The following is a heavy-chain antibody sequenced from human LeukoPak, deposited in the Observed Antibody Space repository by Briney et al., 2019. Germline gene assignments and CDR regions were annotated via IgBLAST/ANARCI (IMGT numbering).Heavy chain of an antibody. V-gene: IGHV3-66*01. CDR3: ARDPPAVAINTYG. J-gene: IGHJ4*02. CDR2: IYSGGDT. Sequence: GGSLRLSCAASGVTVSNNFMLWVRQAPGKGLEWVSLIYSGGDTQYADSVKGRFIISRDNSKNTLYLQMNNLRAEDTAVYYCARDPPAVAINTYGWGQGTLVTVSS. CDR1: GVTVSNNF. D-gene: IGHD5-24*01.